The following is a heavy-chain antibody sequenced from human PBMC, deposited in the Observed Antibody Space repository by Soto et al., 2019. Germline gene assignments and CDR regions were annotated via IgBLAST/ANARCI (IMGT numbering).Heavy chain of an antibody. CDR2: INPSGGST. Sequence: QVQLVQSGAEVKKPGASVKVSCKASGYTFTSYYMHWVRQAPGQGLEWMGIINPSGGSTSYAQKFQGRVTMTRDMSTSTVYMELSSLRSEDTAVYYCAREANERESVLSYRYYYYGMDVWGQGTTVTVSS. V-gene: IGHV1-46*01. CDR1: GYTFTSYY. J-gene: IGHJ6*02. D-gene: IGHD1-1*01. CDR3: AREANERESVLSYRYYYYGMDV.